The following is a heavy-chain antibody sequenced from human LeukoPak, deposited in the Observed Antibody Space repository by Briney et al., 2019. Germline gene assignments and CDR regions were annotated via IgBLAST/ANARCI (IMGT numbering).Heavy chain of an antibody. CDR1: GGSFSGYY. CDR2: INHSGST. D-gene: IGHD2-2*02. V-gene: IGHV4-34*01. Sequence: SETLSLTCAVYGGSFSGYYWSWIRQPPGKGLEWIGEINHSGSTNYNPSLKSRVTISVDTSKNQFSLKLSSVTAADTAVYYCARGGTYCSSTSCYKGRYYYYGMYVWGQGTTVTVSS. J-gene: IGHJ6*02. CDR3: ARGGTYCSSTSCYKGRYYYYGMYV.